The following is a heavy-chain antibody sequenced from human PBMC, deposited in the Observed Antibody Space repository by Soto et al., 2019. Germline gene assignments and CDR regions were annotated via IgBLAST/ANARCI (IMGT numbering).Heavy chain of an antibody. J-gene: IGHJ6*03. CDR2: ISYDGSNK. Sequence: GGSLRLSCAASGFTFSSYGMHWVRQAPGKGLEWVAVISYDGSNKYYADSVKGRFTISRDNSKNTLYLQMNSLRAEDTAVYYCASLSGYCTNGVCYTPYYYYMDVWGKGTTVTAP. D-gene: IGHD2-8*01. CDR3: ASLSGYCTNGVCYTPYYYYMDV. CDR1: GFTFSSYG. V-gene: IGHV3-30*03.